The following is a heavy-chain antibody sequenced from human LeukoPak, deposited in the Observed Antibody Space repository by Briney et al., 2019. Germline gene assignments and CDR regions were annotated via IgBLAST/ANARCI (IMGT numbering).Heavy chain of an antibody. CDR3: AKNAEREKHFTPKRYKWNSYFDY. J-gene: IGHJ4*02. CDR1: GFTFSSYG. CDR2: IRYDGSNK. V-gene: IGHV3-30*02. Sequence: GSLRLSCAASGFTFSSYGMHWVRQAPGKGLEWVAFIRYDGSNKYYADSVKGRFTISRDNSKNTLYLQMNSLRAEDTAVYYCAKNAEREKHFTPKRYKWNSYFDYWGQGTLVTVSS. D-gene: IGHD1-7*01.